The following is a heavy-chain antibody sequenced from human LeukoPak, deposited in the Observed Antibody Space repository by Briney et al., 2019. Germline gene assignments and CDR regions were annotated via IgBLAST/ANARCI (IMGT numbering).Heavy chain of an antibody. V-gene: IGHV3-23*01. D-gene: IGHD6-13*01. J-gene: IGHJ4*02. CDR2: ISGSGGST. CDR1: GFTVSSNY. Sequence: GGSLRLSCAASGFTVSSNYMSWVRQAPGKGLEWVSVISGSGGSTYYADSVKGRFTISRDNSKNTLYLQMNSLRAEDTAVYYCAKDSSLFDYWGQGTLVTVSS. CDR3: AKDSSLFDY.